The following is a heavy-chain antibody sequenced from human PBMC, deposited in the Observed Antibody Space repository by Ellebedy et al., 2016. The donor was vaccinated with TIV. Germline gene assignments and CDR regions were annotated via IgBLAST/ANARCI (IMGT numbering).Heavy chain of an antibody. D-gene: IGHD3-3*01. CDR2: FDPEDGET. V-gene: IGHV1-24*01. CDR3: ATALRFLEWSPHYYWYGMDV. J-gene: IGHJ6*02. CDR1: GYTLTELS. Sequence: ASVKVSXXVSGYTLTELSMHWVRQAPGKGLEWMGGFDPEDGETIYAQKFQGRVTMTEDTSTDTAYMELSSLRSEDTAVYYCATALRFLEWSPHYYWYGMDVWGQGTTVTVSS.